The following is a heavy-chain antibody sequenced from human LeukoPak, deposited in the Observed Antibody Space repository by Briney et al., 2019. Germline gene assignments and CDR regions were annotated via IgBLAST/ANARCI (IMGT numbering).Heavy chain of an antibody. Sequence: VASVKVSCKISGYIFTTHEIFWVRQAAGQGLEWMGWMHPNTGNTDYAQKFQGRISMTRDTSIDTAYLDLGSLTSEDTAVYYCARRSRAFYMDVSGTGTKVTVSS. CDR3: ARRSRAFYMDV. J-gene: IGHJ6*03. CDR2: MHPNTGNT. CDR1: GYIFTTHE. V-gene: IGHV1-8*01.